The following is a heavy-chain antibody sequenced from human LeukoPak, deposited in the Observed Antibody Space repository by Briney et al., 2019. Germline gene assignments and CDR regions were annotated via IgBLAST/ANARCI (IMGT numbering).Heavy chain of an antibody. CDR2: ISYDDGSNK. CDR3: ARESGGNTPYYFDY. Sequence: PGGSLRLSCAASGFTFSSYALHWVRQAPGKGLEWVAVISYDDGSNKYYSDSVKGRFTISRDNSKNTLYLQMNSLRTEDTAMYYCARESGGNTPYYFDYGGQGTLVTVSS. J-gene: IGHJ4*02. CDR1: GFTFSSYA. V-gene: IGHV3-30*04. D-gene: IGHD2-2*02.